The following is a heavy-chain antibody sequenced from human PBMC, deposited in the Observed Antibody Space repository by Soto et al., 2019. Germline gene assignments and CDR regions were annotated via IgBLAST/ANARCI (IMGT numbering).Heavy chain of an antibody. CDR1: GFTFSSYG. J-gene: IGHJ4*02. V-gene: IGHV3-33*01. CDR3: AREGVRYCSSTSCRWGYFDY. CDR2: IWYDGSNK. Sequence: PGGSLRLSCAASGFTFSSYGMHWVRQAPGKGLEWVAVIWYDGSNKYYADSVKGRFTISRDNSKNTLYLQMNSLRAEDTAVYYCAREGVRYCSSTSCRWGYFDYWGQGTLVTSPQ. D-gene: IGHD2-2*01.